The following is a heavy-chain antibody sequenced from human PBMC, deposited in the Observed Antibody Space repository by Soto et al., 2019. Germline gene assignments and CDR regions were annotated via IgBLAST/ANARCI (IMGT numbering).Heavy chain of an antibody. CDR2: ISGSGGST. V-gene: IGHV3-23*01. J-gene: IGHJ4*02. CDR1: GFTFSSYA. D-gene: IGHD4-4*01. CDR3: AKDGESSNYFWLGSFDY. Sequence: GGSLRLSCAASGFTFSSYAMSWVRQAPGKGLEWVSAISGSGGSTYYADSVKGRFTISRDNSKNTLYLQMNSLRAEDTAVYYCAKDGESSNYFWLGSFDYWGQGTLVTVSS.